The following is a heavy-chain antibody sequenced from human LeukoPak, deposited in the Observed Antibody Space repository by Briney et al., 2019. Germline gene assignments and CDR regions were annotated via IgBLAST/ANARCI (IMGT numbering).Heavy chain of an antibody. J-gene: IGHJ4*02. CDR3: ANIAAAGPFDS. V-gene: IGHV3-30*18. CDR1: GFTFSSYG. CDR2: ISYDGSNR. D-gene: IGHD6-13*01. Sequence: GRSLRLSCAASGFTFSSYGMHWVRQAPGKGLEWVAVISYDGSNRYYADSVKGRFTISRDNSRNTLYLQMNSLRAEDTAVYYCANIAAAGPFDSWGQGTLVTVSS.